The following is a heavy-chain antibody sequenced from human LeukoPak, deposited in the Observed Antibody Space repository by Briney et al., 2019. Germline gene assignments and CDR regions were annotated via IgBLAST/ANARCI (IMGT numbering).Heavy chain of an antibody. CDR1: GFIFSSYS. Sequence: GGSLRLSCAASGFIFSSYSMSWVRQAPGKGLEWVSAIGGSGGNTYYADSVKGRFTISRDNSKNTLNLQMNSLRADDTAVYYCAKDYYDFWSGPVDYWGQGTLVTVSS. V-gene: IGHV3-23*01. D-gene: IGHD3-3*01. CDR3: AKDYYDFWSGPVDY. J-gene: IGHJ4*02. CDR2: IGGSGGNT.